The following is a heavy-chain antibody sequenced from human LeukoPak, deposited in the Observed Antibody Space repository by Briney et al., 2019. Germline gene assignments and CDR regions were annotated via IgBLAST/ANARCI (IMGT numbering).Heavy chain of an antibody. D-gene: IGHD1-26*01. V-gene: IGHV3-23*01. CDR2: ISGSGGST. CDR3: TTRGGSFSIFDY. J-gene: IGHJ4*02. Sequence: HPGGSLRLSCAASGFTFSSYAMSWVRQAPGKGLEWVSAISGSGGSTYYADSVKGRFTISRDNSKNTLYLQMNSLKTEDTAVYYCTTRGGSFSIFDYWGQGTLVTVSS. CDR1: GFTFSSYA.